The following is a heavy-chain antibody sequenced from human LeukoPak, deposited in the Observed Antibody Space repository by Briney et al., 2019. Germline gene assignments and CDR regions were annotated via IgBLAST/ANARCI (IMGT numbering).Heavy chain of an antibody. CDR3: AKGGNYYDSSGYYYRGYFQH. V-gene: IGHV3-30*02. J-gene: IGHJ1*01. D-gene: IGHD3-22*01. CDR2: IRYDGSNK. CDR1: GFTFSSYG. Sequence: GGSLRLSCAASGFTFSSYGMHWVRQAPGKGLEWVAFIRYDGSNKYYADSVKGRFTISRDNSKNTLYLQMNSLRAEDTAVYYCAKGGNYYDSSGYYYRGYFQHWGQGTLVTASS.